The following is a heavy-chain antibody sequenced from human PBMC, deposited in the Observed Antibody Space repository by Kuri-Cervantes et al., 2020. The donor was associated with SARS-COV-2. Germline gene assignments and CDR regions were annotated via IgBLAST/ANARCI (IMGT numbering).Heavy chain of an antibody. J-gene: IGHJ6*03. V-gene: IGHV3-30*02. CDR1: GFTFSSYG. CDR3: AKDPVYYYYYMDV. Sequence: GGSLRLSCAASGFTFSSYGMHWVRQAPGKGLEWVAFIRYDGSNKYYADSVKGRFAISRDNSKNTPYLQMNSLRAEDTAVYYCAKDPVYYYYYMDVWGKGTRSPSP. CDR2: IRYDGSNK.